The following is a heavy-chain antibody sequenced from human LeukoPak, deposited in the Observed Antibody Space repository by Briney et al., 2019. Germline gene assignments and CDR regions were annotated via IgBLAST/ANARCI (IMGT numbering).Heavy chain of an antibody. CDR1: GFTYSSYG. CDR3: AKGVQQLVGSWFDP. V-gene: IGHV3-30*18. CDR2: ISYDGSNK. J-gene: IGHJ5*02. D-gene: IGHD6-13*01. Sequence: GGSRRLSCAASGFTYSSYGMHWVRQAPGKGLEGVAVISYDGSNKYYADSVKGRFTISRDNSKNTLYLQMNSLGAEDTAVYYCAKGVQQLVGSWFDPWGQGTLVTVSS.